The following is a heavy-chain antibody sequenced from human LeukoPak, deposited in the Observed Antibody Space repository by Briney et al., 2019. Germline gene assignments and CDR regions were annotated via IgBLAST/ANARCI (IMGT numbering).Heavy chain of an antibody. CDR1: GESFSGYY. J-gene: IGHJ4*02. D-gene: IGHD2-2*01. CDR2: INHSGST. V-gene: IGHV4-34*01. Sequence: PSETLSLTCAVYGESFSGYYWSWIRQPPGKGLEWIGEINHSGSTNYNPSLKSRVTISVDTSKNQFSLKLSSVTAADTAVYYCARGPGDRYCSSTSCSDFDYWGQGTLVTVSS. CDR3: ARGPGDRYCSSTSCSDFDY.